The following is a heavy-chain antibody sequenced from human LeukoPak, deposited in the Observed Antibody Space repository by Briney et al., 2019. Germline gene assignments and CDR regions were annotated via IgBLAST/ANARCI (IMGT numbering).Heavy chain of an antibody. CDR2: INHSGST. V-gene: IGHV4-38-2*02. J-gene: IGHJ6*03. D-gene: IGHD3-22*01. Sequence: SETQSLTCTVSGYSISSGYYWSRIRQPPGKGLEWIGEINHSGSTNYNPSLKSRVTISVDTSKNQFSLKLSSVTAADTAVYYCARRPRLNYYYYMDVWGKGTTVTISS. CDR1: GYSISSGYY. CDR3: ARRPRLNYYYYMDV.